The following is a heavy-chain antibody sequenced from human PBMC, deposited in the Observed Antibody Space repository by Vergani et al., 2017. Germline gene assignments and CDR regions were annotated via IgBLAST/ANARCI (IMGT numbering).Heavy chain of an antibody. CDR1: GYTFTSYA. V-gene: IGHV1-3*02. CDR2: SNAGNGNT. D-gene: IGHD3-10*01. CDR3: ARVHGSPGDYYYYGMDV. J-gene: IGHJ6*02. Sequence: QVQLVQSGAEVKKPGASVKVSCKASGYTFTSYAMHWVRQAPGQRLEWMGWSNAGNGNTKYSQEFQGRVTMTTDTSTSTAYMELRSLRSDDTAVYYCARVHGSPGDYYYYGMDVWGQGTTVTVSS.